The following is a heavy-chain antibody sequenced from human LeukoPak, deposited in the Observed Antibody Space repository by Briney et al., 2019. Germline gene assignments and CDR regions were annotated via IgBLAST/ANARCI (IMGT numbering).Heavy chain of an antibody. V-gene: IGHV3-7*05. D-gene: IGHD2-15*01. CDR3: ARDTVVVVSATSLFDY. J-gene: IGHJ4*02. CDR2: IKQDGSEK. Sequence: PGGSLRLSCAASGFTFSRYWMSWVRQAPGRGLEWVANIKQDGSEKYYVDSVKGRFTISRDNAKNSLYLQMNSLRAEDTAVFYCARDTVVVVSATSLFDYLGQGTLVTVSS. CDR1: GFTFSRYW.